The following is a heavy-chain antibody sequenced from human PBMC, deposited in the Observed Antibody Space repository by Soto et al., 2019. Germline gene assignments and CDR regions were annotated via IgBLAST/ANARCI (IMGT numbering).Heavy chain of an antibody. CDR1: GFSLSTSGVG. CDR3: AHDSNDLYGFDY. D-gene: IGHD6-19*01. Sequence: QITLKESGPTMVKPTQTLTLTCTFSGFSLSTSGVGVGWIRQPPGTALEWLALIYWDDDKRYSPSLKSRLTITKDTSKNQVVLTLTNMDPMDTATYYCAHDSNDLYGFDYWGQGTLVTVSS. CDR2: IYWDDDK. V-gene: IGHV2-5*02. J-gene: IGHJ4*02.